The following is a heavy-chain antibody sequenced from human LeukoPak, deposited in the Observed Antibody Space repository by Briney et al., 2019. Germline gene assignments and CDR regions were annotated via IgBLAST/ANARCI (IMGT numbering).Heavy chain of an antibody. Sequence: GGSLRLSCAASGFTFSSYAMHWVRQAPGKGLEWVAVISYDGSNKYYADSVKGRFTISRDNSKNTLYLQMNSLSAEDTAVYYCARDYDSSGLDYWGQGTLVTVSS. CDR3: ARDYDSSGLDY. J-gene: IGHJ4*02. CDR2: ISYDGSNK. D-gene: IGHD3-22*01. V-gene: IGHV3-30*04. CDR1: GFTFSSYA.